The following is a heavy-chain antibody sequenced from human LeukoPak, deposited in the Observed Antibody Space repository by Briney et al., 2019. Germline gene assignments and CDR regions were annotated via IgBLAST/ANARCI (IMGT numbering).Heavy chain of an antibody. Sequence: GGSLRLSCTASGFTFGDYAMSWVRQAPGKGLEWVGFIRSKAYGGTTEYAASVKGRFTISRDDSKSIAYLQMNSLKTEDTAVYYRTRESSGWYAESGQIDYWGQGTLVTVSS. CDR3: TRESSGWYAESGQIDY. CDR1: GFTFGDYA. J-gene: IGHJ4*02. CDR2: IRSKAYGGTT. V-gene: IGHV3-49*04. D-gene: IGHD6-19*01.